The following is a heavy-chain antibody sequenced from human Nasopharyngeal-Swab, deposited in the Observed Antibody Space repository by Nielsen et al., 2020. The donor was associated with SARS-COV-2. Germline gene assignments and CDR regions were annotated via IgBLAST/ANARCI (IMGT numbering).Heavy chain of an antibody. V-gene: IGHV3-74*01. CDR1: GFTFSRYW. J-gene: IGHJ4*02. Sequence: GKSLKISCVVSGFTFSRYWMHWVRQAPGKGLEWVSRTNGDGNITTYADSVRGRFTISRDNAKNTLFLQMNSLRAEDTAVYYCSTSFNAAGYWGQGTLVTVSS. CDR2: TNGDGNIT. D-gene: IGHD2/OR15-2a*01. CDR3: STSFNAAGY.